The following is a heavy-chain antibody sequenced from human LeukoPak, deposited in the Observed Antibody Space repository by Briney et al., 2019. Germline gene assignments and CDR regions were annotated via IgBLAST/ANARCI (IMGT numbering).Heavy chain of an antibody. CDR2: ISYDGSNK. CDR3: AKDKYDDSSRNLPDY. Sequence: GGSLRLSCAASGFTFSSYGMHWVRQAPGKGLEWVAVISYDGSNKYYADSVKGRFTISRDNSKNTLYLQMNSLRAEDTAVYYCAKDKYDDSSRNLPDYWGQGTLVTVSS. CDR1: GFTFSSYG. D-gene: IGHD3-22*01. J-gene: IGHJ4*02. V-gene: IGHV3-30*18.